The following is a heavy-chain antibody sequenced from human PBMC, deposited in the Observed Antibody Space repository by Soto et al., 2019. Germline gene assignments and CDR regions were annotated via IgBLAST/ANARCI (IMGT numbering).Heavy chain of an antibody. Sequence: SVKVSCKASGYTFTSYGISWVRQAPGQGLEWMGLLIPYNGDRIYAQKFQGRVILTTDTATNTAYMELGSLRSDDTAVYYCVRDASSGYRGWWDPWGQGTLVTVSS. V-gene: IGHV1-18*01. CDR3: VRDASSGYRGWWDP. J-gene: IGHJ5*02. D-gene: IGHD5-12*01. CDR2: LIPYNGDR. CDR1: GYTFTSYG.